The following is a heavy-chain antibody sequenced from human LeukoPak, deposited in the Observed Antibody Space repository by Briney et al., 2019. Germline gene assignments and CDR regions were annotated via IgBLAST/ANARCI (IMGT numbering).Heavy chain of an antibody. CDR3: AKDYSGTFFYDFWQDAFDI. J-gene: IGHJ3*02. V-gene: IGHV3-23*01. D-gene: IGHD3-3*01. CDR2: ISGSGGST. Sequence: GGSLRLSCAASGFTFSSYAMSWVRQAPGKGLEWVSAISGSGGSTYYADSVKGRFTISRDNSKNTLYLQMNSLRAEDTAVYYCAKDYSGTFFYDFWQDAFDIWGQGTMVTVSS. CDR1: GFTFSSYA.